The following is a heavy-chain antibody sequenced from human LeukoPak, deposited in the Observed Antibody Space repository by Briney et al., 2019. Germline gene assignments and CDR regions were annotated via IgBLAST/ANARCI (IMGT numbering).Heavy chain of an antibody. J-gene: IGHJ3*02. CDR1: GFTVSSNY. CDR3: ARGLYYVDI. CDR2: ISSSGSTI. Sequence: SGGSLRLSCAASGFTVSSNYMSWVRQAPGKGLEWVSYISSSGSTIYYADSVKGRFTISRDNAKNSLYLQMNSLRAEDTAVYYCARGLYYVDIWGQGTMVTVSS. D-gene: IGHD3-10*01. V-gene: IGHV3-11*04.